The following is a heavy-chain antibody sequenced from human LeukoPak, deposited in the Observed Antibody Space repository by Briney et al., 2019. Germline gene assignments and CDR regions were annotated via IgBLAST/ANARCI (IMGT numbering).Heavy chain of an antibody. CDR3: ANYGDYQYFDY. CDR2: ISYDGTNK. J-gene: IGHJ4*02. D-gene: IGHD4-17*01. CDR1: GFTFINYG. Sequence: PGGSLGLSCAASGFTFINYGMHWVRQAPGKGLEWVAVISYDGTNKYYADSVKGRFTISRDNSKNTLYLQMNSLKTDDTAVYYCANYGDYQYFDYWGQGTPVTVSS. V-gene: IGHV3-30*18.